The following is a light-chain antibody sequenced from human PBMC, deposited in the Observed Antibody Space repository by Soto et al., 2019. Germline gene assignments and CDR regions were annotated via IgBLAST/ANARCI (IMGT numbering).Light chain of an antibody. CDR2: DAS. Sequence: EFVLTQSPGTLSLSPGERATLSCRASQTVRNNYLAWYQQKPGQAPRLLIYDASSRATGIPDRFSGGGSGTDFTLTISSLEPEDSAVYYCQQRSNWPRTFGQGTKVDIK. V-gene: IGKV3D-20*02. CDR3: QQRSNWPRT. CDR1: QTVRNNY. J-gene: IGKJ1*01.